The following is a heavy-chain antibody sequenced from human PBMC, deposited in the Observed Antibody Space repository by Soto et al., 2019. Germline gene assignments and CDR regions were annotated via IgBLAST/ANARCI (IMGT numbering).Heavy chain of an antibody. CDR1: GFTFSSYS. CDR3: ARAGLIAAAGIGYYYYGMDV. CDR2: ISSSSSYI. V-gene: IGHV3-21*01. D-gene: IGHD6-13*01. Sequence: GGSLRLSCAASGFTFSSYSMNWVRQAPGKGLEWVSSISSSSSYIYYADSVKGRFAISRDNAKNSLYLQMNSLRAEDTAVYYCARAGLIAAAGIGYYYYGMDVWGQGTTVTVSS. J-gene: IGHJ6*02.